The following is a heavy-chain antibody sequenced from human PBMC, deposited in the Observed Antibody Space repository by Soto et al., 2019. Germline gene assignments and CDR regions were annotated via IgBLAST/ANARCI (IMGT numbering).Heavy chain of an antibody. CDR2: IKADGSST. CDR3: VRDQDPHGQAVFDS. Sequence: GGSLRLSCAASGFTFSSYGMHWVRQAPGKGLVWVSRIKADGSSTSYADSVKGRFTISRDNAKNTLYLQMNSLRAEDTAMYYCVRDQDPHGQAVFDSWGQGTLVTVS. V-gene: IGHV3-74*01. CDR1: GFTFSSYG. D-gene: IGHD2-15*01. J-gene: IGHJ4*02.